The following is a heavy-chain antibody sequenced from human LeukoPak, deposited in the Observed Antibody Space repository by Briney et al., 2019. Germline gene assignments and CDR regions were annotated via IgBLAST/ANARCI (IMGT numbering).Heavy chain of an antibody. CDR1: GFTVSNHC. CDR3: AREVEVGLGFDS. V-gene: IGHV3-74*01. CDR2: ICSDGTK. D-gene: IGHD3-22*01. Sequence: GGSLRLSCASSGFTVSNHCMHWVRQAPGKGLVRVSRICSDGTKYYADSVKGRFTISRDDAKNTPSLQMNSLRAEDTAVYYCAREVEVGLGFDSWGQGSLVTVSS. J-gene: IGHJ4*02.